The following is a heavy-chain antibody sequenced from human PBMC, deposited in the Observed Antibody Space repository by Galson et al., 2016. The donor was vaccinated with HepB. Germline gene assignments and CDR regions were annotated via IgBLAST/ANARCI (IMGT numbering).Heavy chain of an antibody. V-gene: IGHV4-39*07. CDR3: VTGSAAYFDY. CDR1: GDSLSSSTYY. Sequence: ETLSLTCTVSGDSLSSSTYYWGWIRQPPGKGLDWIATMYYDGNNYRNPSLKRRVSISLDTNENQFSLQLRSVTAADTAVYFCVTGSAAYFDYWGQGSLVTVSS. D-gene: IGHD3-10*01. CDR2: MYYDGNN. J-gene: IGHJ4*02.